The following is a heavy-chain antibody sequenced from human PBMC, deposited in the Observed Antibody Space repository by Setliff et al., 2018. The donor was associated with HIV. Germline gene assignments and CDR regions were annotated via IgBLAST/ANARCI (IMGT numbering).Heavy chain of an antibody. D-gene: IGHD3-22*01. CDR3: ASGSEHYYDSSGYLFLSYYYYGMDV. CDR1: GGTFSSYG. J-gene: IGHJ6*02. CDR2: IIPIFGTR. Sequence: SVKVSCKASGGTFSSYGISWVRQAPGQGLEWIGGIIPIFGTRNYAQKFQGRVTITADELTSTAYMELRSMRSDDTAVYYCASGSEHYYDSSGYLFLSYYYYGMDVWGQGTTVTVSS. V-gene: IGHV1-69*13.